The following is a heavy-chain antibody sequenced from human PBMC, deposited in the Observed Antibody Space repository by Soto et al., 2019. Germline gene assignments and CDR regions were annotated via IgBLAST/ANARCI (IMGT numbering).Heavy chain of an antibody. Sequence: EVQLVESGGGLVQPGGSLRLPCAASGFTFGSNWMSWVRQAPGKGLEWVANIKRDGSEKYYVDSVKGRFTISRDNAKNTLYLQMNSLRADDTAVYYCASLEWESTGYADYWGQGTLVTVSS. J-gene: IGHJ4*02. V-gene: IGHV3-7*03. CDR2: IKRDGSEK. D-gene: IGHD3-3*01. CDR3: ASLEWESTGYADY. CDR1: GFTFGSNW.